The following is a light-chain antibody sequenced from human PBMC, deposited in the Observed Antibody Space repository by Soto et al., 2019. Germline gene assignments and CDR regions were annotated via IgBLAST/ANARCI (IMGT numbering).Light chain of an antibody. Sequence: EIVMTQSPATLSVSPGERATLSCRASQSVSSKLAWYQQKPGQAPRLLIYAASTRATGIPATFSGSGSGTAFTLTITSLQSADFAVYYYQQYSNCPPYTFGQGTKLEIK. CDR2: AAS. CDR3: QQYSNCPPYT. J-gene: IGKJ2*01. V-gene: IGKV3-15*01. CDR1: QSVSSK.